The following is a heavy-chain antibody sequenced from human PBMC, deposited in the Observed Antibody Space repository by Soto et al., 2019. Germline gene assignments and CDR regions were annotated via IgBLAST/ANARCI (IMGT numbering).Heavy chain of an antibody. CDR2: IIPIFGTA. Sequence: QVQLVQSGAEVKKPGSSVKVSCKASGGTFSSYAISWVRQAPGQGLEWMGGIIPIFGTANYAQKFQGRVTITADESTSTAYMELSSLRSEDTAVYYCGCDTYYYDSSGRVSGAFDIWGQGTMVTVSS. CDR1: GGTFSSYA. CDR3: GCDTYYYDSSGRVSGAFDI. J-gene: IGHJ3*02. D-gene: IGHD3-22*01. V-gene: IGHV1-69*01.